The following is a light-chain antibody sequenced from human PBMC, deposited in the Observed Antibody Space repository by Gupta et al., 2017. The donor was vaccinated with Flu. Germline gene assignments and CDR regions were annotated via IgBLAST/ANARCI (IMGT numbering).Light chain of an antibody. V-gene: IGKV1-39*01. J-gene: IGKJ1*01. Sequence: PSSLSVFVGDRVTSTCRASHKIYRFLSWYQQKPGKAPKLVIYAASRVKSGVPSRFSGSGSGTDFTLTIRTRQPEDFATYYCQHRNNTPWTFGQGTKVEIK. CDR2: AAS. CDR1: HKIYRF. CDR3: QHRNNTPWT.